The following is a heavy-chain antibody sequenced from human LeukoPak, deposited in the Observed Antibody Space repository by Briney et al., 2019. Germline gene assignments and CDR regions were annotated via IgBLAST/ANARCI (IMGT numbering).Heavy chain of an antibody. D-gene: IGHD1-1*01. CDR1: GFTFSSSA. J-gene: IGHJ5*02. CDR3: VRGWQQLGS. V-gene: IGHV3-23*01. Sequence: GGSLRLSCAASGFTFSSSAMTWVRQAPGKGLEWVSSPTGGSDNSEHADSVKGRFSISRDNSKNTLYLQMNSLTAEDTAVYYCVRGWQQLGSWGRGTLVTVSS. CDR2: PTGGSDNS.